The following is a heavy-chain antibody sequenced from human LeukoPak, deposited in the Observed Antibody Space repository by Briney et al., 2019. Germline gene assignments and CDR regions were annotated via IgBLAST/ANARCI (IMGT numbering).Heavy chain of an antibody. CDR1: GRTFRDAW. V-gene: IGHV3-15*04. CDR2: SVGGGGRI. J-gene: IGHJ4*02. CDR3: LWMNPANMLGY. Sequence: GGALRLSCEVSGRTFRDAWMTWVGQAPGKGLEGIGRSVGGGGRIDYVAAVKGGCTISRGDSRNTVLLQMNSRKSDDAAVYYCLWMNPANMLGYWGQGTLVTVSS. D-gene: IGHD1-14*01.